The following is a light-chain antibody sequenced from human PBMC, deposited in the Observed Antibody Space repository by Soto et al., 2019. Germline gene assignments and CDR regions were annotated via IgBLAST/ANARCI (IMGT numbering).Light chain of an antibody. CDR3: QQYESSPLT. CDR2: GSS. J-gene: IGKJ4*01. V-gene: IGKV3-20*01. Sequence: EIVMTQSPATLSVSPGESAILSCRASETINSNSIAWYQQKPGQTPRLLIYGSSSRATGIPDRFSGSGSGTEFSVTISRLEPEDFAEYYCQQYESSPLTFGGGTKVGIK. CDR1: ETINSNS.